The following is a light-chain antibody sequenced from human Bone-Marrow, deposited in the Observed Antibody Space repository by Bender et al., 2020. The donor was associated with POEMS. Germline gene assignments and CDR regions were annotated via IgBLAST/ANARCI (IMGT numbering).Light chain of an antibody. J-gene: IGLJ3*02. V-gene: IGLV2-8*01. CDR1: SSDIGGSSY. Sequence: QSALTQPPSASGSPGQSVTISCTGTSSDIGGSSYVSWYQQYPGKAPKLIIHEVSERPSGVPNRFSASKSGSSASLAISGLQSEDAADYYCSTWDDRLNAWLFGGGTKLTVL. CDR2: EVS. CDR3: STWDDRLNAWL.